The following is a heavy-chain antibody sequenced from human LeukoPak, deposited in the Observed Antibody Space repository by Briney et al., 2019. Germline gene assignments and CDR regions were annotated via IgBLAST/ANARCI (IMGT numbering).Heavy chain of an antibody. V-gene: IGHV1-46*01. CDR3: ARAKWLQSFDY. CDR1: GYLFIAYY. D-gene: IGHD5-24*01. CDR2: INPRGGST. Sequence: GASVKVSCKASGYLFIAYYMHWVRQAPGQGLEWMGIINPRGGSTTYAQKFQGRVTMTRDTSTSTVYMELSSLRSEDTAVYYCARAKWLQSFDYWGQGTLVTVSS. J-gene: IGHJ4*02.